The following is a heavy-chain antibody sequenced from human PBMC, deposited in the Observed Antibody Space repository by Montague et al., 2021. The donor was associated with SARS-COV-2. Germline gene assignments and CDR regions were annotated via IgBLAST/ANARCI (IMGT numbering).Heavy chain of an antibody. V-gene: IGHV4-59*01. J-gene: IGHJ3*01. CDR1: GDSLSRYS. Sequence: SETLSLTCAVYGDSLSRYSWTWIRHAPGKRPEWIGYGNHSGSANYKPSLKSRVSISVDTSRDQFSLKMNSVTAADTAIYYCATQMPSATGAFDVWGRGTMITVSS. CDR3: ATQMPSATGAFDV. D-gene: IGHD3-9*01. CDR2: GNHSGSA.